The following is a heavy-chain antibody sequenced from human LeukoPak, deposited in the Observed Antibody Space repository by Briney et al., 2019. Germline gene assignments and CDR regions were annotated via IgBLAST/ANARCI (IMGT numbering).Heavy chain of an antibody. CDR3: GYCSGGSCFDY. Sequence: GGSLRLSCAASGFTFSNYWMSWVRQAPGKGLEWVANMNQDGSEEYYVDCVKGRFTISRDNAKNSLYLQMNGLRAEDTAVYYCGYCSGGSCFDYWGQGTLVTVSS. CDR1: GFTFSNYW. V-gene: IGHV3-7*03. CDR2: MNQDGSEE. J-gene: IGHJ4*02. D-gene: IGHD2-15*01.